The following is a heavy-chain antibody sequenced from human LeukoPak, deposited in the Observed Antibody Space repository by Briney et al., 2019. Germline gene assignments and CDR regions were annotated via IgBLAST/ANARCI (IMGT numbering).Heavy chain of an antibody. V-gene: IGHV3-7*01. CDR1: GFTFRTYW. J-gene: IGHJ4*02. CDR3: AREDHSNYNY. CDR2: IKQDGSET. Sequence: GGSLRLSCAASGFTFRTYWMSWVRQAPGKGLEWVANIKQDGSETYYVDSVKGRFTISRDNAKTSLYLQMDSLRAEDTAVYYCAREDHSNYNYWGQGTLVTVSS. D-gene: IGHD4-11*01.